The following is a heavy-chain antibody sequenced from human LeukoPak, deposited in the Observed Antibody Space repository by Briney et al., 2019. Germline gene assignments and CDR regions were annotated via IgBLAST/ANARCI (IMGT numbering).Heavy chain of an antibody. J-gene: IGHJ5*02. V-gene: IGHV3-15*01. CDR2: IKSKTDGGTT. Sequence: PGGSLRLSCAASGFTFSNAWMSWVRQAPGKGLEWVGRIKSKTDGGTTDYAAPVKGRFTISRDDSKNTLYLQMNSLKTEDTAVYYCTTGRFGGRLGNWFDPWGQGTLVTVSS. D-gene: IGHD3-10*01. CDR3: TTGRFGGRLGNWFDP. CDR1: GFTFSNAW.